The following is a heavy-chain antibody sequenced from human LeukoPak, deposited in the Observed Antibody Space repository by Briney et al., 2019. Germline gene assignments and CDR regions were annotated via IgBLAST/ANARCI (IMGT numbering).Heavy chain of an antibody. CDR1: GGSISTYY. Sequence: SETLSLTCTVSGGSISTYYWSWIRQSPGKGLEWIGYMSYSGNSNYSPSLESRVTVSVDTSKNQFSLKLTSVTAADTAVYYCARNGSGWSFDYWGQGTLVTVSS. CDR3: ARNGSGWSFDY. V-gene: IGHV4-59*08. J-gene: IGHJ4*02. D-gene: IGHD6-19*01. CDR2: MSYSGNS.